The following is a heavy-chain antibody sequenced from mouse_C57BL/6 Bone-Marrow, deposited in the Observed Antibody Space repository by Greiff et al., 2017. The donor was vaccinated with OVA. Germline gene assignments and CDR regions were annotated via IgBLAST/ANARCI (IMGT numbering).Heavy chain of an antibody. CDR3: ARDFTTVVATRAWFAD. CDR2: ISAGGSYT. J-gene: IGHJ3*01. D-gene: IGHD1-1*01. V-gene: IGHV5-4*01. Sequence: EVKLMESGGGLVKPGGSLKLSCAASGFTFSSYAMSWVRQTPEQRLEWVATISAGGSYTYYPDNVKGRFTISRDNAKNNLYLQMSHLKSEDTAIYYCARDFTTVVATRAWFADWGQGTLVTVSA. CDR1: GFTFSSYA.